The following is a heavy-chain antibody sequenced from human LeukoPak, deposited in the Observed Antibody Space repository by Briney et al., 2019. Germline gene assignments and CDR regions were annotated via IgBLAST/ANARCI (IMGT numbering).Heavy chain of an antibody. V-gene: IGHV4-34*01. Sequence: SETLSLTCAVYGGAFSGYYWSWIRQPPGKGLEWIGEINHSGSTNYNPSLKSRVTISVDTSKNQFSLKLNSVTAADTAVYYCARGRDFWSGYYFDYWGQGTLVTVSS. J-gene: IGHJ4*02. CDR3: ARGRDFWSGYYFDY. CDR1: GGAFSGYY. CDR2: INHSGST. D-gene: IGHD3-3*01.